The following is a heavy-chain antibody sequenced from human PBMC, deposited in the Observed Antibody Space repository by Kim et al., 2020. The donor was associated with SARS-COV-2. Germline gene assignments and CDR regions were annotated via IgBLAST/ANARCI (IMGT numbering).Heavy chain of an antibody. Sequence: GGSLRLSCAASGFTFSSYSMKWVRQAPGKGLEWVGNIRRSSCIYYADAVEGGCTITRNNAKNTLYLQMNSLRAEDTAADYCSIDGQLWEWLSPWYYYYY. CDR3: SIDGQLWEWLSPWYYYYY. V-gene: IGHV3-21*05. CDR1: GFTFSSYS. J-gene: IGHJ6*03. CDR2: IRRSSCI. D-gene: IGHD3-3*01.